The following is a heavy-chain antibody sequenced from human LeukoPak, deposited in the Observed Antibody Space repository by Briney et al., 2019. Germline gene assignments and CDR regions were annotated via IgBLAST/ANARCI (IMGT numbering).Heavy chain of an antibody. CDR3: AKTNYYGSGIDFDY. D-gene: IGHD3-10*01. CDR1: GFTFTGYA. Sequence: PGGSLRLSCAASGFTFTGYAMSWVRQAPGKGLEWVSAISGSGGSTYYADSVKGRFTISRDNSKNTLYLQMNSLRAEDTAVYYCAKTNYYGSGIDFDYWGQGTLVTVSS. J-gene: IGHJ4*02. CDR2: ISGSGGST. V-gene: IGHV3-23*01.